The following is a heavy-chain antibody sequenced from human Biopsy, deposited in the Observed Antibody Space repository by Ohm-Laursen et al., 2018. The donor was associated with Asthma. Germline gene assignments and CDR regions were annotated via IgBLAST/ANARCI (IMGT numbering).Heavy chain of an antibody. CDR3: ARAVDYSHYYGIDV. J-gene: IGHJ6*02. CDR1: GGTFSNYA. Sequence: SSVKVSCKASGGTFSNYAISWVRQALGQGLEWMGGIIPMFGTTNYAQKFQGRVTITADESTSTAYMELRSLRSDDTAVYFCARAVDYSHYYGIDVWGQGTTVTVS. V-gene: IGHV1-69*01. D-gene: IGHD3-10*01. CDR2: IIPMFGTT.